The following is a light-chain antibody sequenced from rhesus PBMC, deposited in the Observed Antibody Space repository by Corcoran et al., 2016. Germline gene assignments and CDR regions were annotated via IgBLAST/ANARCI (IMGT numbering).Light chain of an antibody. J-gene: IGKJ4*01. CDR2: AAS. Sequence: DIQMTQSPSSLSASVGDRVTITCRASHTISSYLAWYQQKPGKVPKLLIYAASSLESWVPSRFSGSGSGTEFTLTISSLQPEDFATYYCQQHNSHPLTFGGGTKVEIK. CDR3: QQHNSHPLT. V-gene: IGKV1-44*02. CDR1: HTISSY.